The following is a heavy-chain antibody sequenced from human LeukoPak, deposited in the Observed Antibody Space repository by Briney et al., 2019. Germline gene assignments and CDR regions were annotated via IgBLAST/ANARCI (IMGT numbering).Heavy chain of an antibody. CDR3: ARLHLVSSGWYPMADS. V-gene: IGHV4-34*01. D-gene: IGHD6-19*01. CDR1: GGSLRGFY. J-gene: IGHJ4*02. CDR2: INHSGST. Sequence: KPSETPSLTRAFHGGSLRGFYWRWSRQPPREGGGWVGEINHSGSTNYPPSLKSRVTISVDTSKNQFSLKLSSVTAADTAVYYCARLHLVSSGWYPMADSWGQGTLVTVSS.